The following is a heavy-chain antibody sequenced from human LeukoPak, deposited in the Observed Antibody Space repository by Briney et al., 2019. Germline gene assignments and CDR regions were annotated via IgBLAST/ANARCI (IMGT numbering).Heavy chain of an antibody. Sequence: GGSLRLSCAASGFTFSSYWMHWVRQAPGKGLVWVSGINSDGSSTSYADSVKGQFTISRDNAKNTLYLQMNSLRAEDTAEYYCASPTYYYDSSGYTGQGYGMDVWGQGTTVTVSS. D-gene: IGHD3-22*01. CDR3: ASPTYYYDSSGYTGQGYGMDV. V-gene: IGHV3-74*01. CDR2: INSDGSST. J-gene: IGHJ6*02. CDR1: GFTFSSYW.